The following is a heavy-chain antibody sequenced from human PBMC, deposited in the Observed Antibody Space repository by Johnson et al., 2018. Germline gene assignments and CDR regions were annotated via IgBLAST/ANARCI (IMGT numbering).Heavy chain of an antibody. D-gene: IGHD2-8*01. V-gene: IGHV3-66*02. CDR3: ARDLLVDGVKRGDVFDI. CDR1: GFTVSNNY. J-gene: IGHJ3*02. Sequence: EVLLVESGGGLVQXGGSLRLXCAASGFTVSNNYMSWVRQTPGKGLEWVSVIYRGGSTYYADSVKGRFTISRDNSKNTLYLQMNSLRAEDTAVYYCARDLLVDGVKRGDVFDIWGQGTMVTVSS. CDR2: IYRGGST.